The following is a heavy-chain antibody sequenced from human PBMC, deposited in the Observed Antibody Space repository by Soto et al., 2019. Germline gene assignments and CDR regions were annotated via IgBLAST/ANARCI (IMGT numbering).Heavy chain of an antibody. Sequence: QVQLVESGGGVVQPGRSLRLSCAASGFTFSSYGMHWVRQAPGKGLEWVAVIWYDGSNKYYADSVKGRFTISRDNSKNTLYLQINSLRAEDTAVYYCARDSHGDYESLDSLYYYGMDVWGQGTTVTVSS. V-gene: IGHV3-33*01. D-gene: IGHD4-17*01. CDR2: IWYDGSNK. J-gene: IGHJ6*02. CDR3: ARDSHGDYESLDSLYYYGMDV. CDR1: GFTFSSYG.